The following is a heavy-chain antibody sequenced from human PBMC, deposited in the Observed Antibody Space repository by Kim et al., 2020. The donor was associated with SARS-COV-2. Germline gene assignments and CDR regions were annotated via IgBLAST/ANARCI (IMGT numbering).Heavy chain of an antibody. CDR1: GFTFSSYW. D-gene: IGHD7-27*01. CDR3: ARDFFSGDAEHFDY. Sequence: GGSLRLSCAASGFTFSSYWMSWVRQAPGKGLEWVANIKQDGSEKYYVDSVKGRFTISRDNAKNSLYLQMNSLRAEDTAVYYCARDFFSGDAEHFDYWGQGTLVTVSS. J-gene: IGHJ4*02. CDR2: IKQDGSEK. V-gene: IGHV3-7*01.